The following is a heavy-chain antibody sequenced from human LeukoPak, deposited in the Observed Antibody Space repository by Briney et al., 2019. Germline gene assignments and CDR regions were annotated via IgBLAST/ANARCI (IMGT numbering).Heavy chain of an antibody. Sequence: SETLSLTCTVSGGSISSYYWSWIRQPPGKGLEWIGYIYHSGSTYYNPSLKSRVTISVDRSKNQFSLKLSSVTAADTAVYYCARVASSDSSGYDYWGQGTLVTVSS. CDR3: ARVASSDSSGYDY. V-gene: IGHV4-59*12. D-gene: IGHD3-22*01. CDR2: IYHSGST. J-gene: IGHJ4*02. CDR1: GGSISSYY.